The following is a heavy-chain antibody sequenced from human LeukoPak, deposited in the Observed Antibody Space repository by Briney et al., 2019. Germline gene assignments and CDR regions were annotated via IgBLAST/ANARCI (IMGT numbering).Heavy chain of an antibody. CDR1: GFTFSDYY. J-gene: IGHJ4*02. D-gene: IGHD3-9*01. V-gene: IGHV3-11*01. CDR3: AKGPDYDISLFDY. CDR2: ISSSGSTI. Sequence: GGSLRLSCAASGFTFSDYYMSWIRQAPGKGLEWVSYISSSGSTIYYADSVKGRFTISRDNSKNTLYLQMNSLRAEDTAVYYCAKGPDYDISLFDYWGQGTLVTVSS.